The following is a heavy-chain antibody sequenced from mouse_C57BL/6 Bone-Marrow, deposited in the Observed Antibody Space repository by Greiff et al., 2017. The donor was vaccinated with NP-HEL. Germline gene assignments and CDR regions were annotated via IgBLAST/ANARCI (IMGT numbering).Heavy chain of an antibody. CDR3: ARDGHDGYYWYFDV. D-gene: IGHD2-3*01. Sequence: EVKLVESGGGLVQSGRSLRLSCATSGFTFSDFYMEWVRQAPGKGLEWIAASRNKANDYTTEYSVSVKGRFFVSRYTSQSILYLQMNALRAEDTAIYYCARDGHDGYYWYFDVWGTGTTVTVSS. V-gene: IGHV7-1*01. CDR1: GFTFSDFY. J-gene: IGHJ1*03. CDR2: SRNKANDYTT.